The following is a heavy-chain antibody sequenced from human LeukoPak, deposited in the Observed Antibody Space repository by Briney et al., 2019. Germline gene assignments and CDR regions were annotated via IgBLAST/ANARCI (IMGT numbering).Heavy chain of an antibody. CDR2: ISGDNGNT. J-gene: IGHJ4*02. V-gene: IGHV1-18*01. D-gene: IGHD3-22*01. Sequence: GASVKVSCKTSGYSFTNYGVSWVRQAPGQGLEWMGWISGDNGNTNYAQKFQDRVTMTTDTSTNTAYMELRSLRSDDTAVYYCGRGQIVTIIRSPTVDYWGQGTLVTVSS. CDR3: GRGQIVTIIRSPTVDY. CDR1: GYSFTNYG.